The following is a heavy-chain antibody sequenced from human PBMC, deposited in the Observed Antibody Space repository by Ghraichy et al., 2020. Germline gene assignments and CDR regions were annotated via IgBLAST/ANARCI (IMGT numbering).Heavy chain of an antibody. CDR1: GFTFSSYW. J-gene: IGHJ3*02. CDR2: INSDGSST. CDR3: ARAITVTTGGAFDI. V-gene: IGHV3-74*01. Sequence: GGSLRLSCAASGFTFSSYWMHWVRQAPGKGLVWVSRINSDGSSTSYADSVKGRFTISRDNAKNTLYLQMNSLRAEDTAVYYCARAITVTTGGAFDIWGQGTMVTGSS. D-gene: IGHD4-17*01.